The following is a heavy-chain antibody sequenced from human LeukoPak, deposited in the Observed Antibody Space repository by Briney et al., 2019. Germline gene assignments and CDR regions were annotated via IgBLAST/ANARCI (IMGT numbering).Heavy chain of an antibody. CDR2: ISSSGSTM. D-gene: IGHD5-12*01. CDR1: GFTFSSYE. CDR3: ARVHSGYDRRWDC. Sequence: QPGGSLRLSCAASGFTFSSYEMNWVRQAPGKGLEWVSYISSSGSTMYYADSVKGRFTISRDNAKNPLYLQMNSLRAEDTAVYYCARVHSGYDRRWDCWGQGTLVTVSS. J-gene: IGHJ4*02. V-gene: IGHV3-48*03.